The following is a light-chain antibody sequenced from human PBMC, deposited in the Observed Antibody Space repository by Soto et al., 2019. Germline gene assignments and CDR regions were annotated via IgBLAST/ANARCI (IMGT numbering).Light chain of an antibody. V-gene: IGLV7-46*01. CDR3: LLSYSGVR. CDR1: TGPVTSGHY. CDR2: DAS. J-gene: IGLJ2*01. Sequence: QAVVTQEPSLTVSPGGTVTLTCGSSTGPVTSGHYPYWFQQKPGQAPRTLIFDASNKRSWTPARFSGSLLGDKAALTLSDAQPEDEADYYCLLSYSGVRFVGGTKVTVL.